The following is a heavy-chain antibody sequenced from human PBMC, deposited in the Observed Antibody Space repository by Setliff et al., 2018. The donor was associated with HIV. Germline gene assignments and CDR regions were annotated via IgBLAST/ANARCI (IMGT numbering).Heavy chain of an antibody. CDR3: ARGTTPLGWFDP. J-gene: IGHJ5*02. Sequence: ASVKVSCKASGYSFTDYYIHWVRQAPGKGLEWMAMVSPFDDGTNYAQKFQGRVTMTRDTSTSTAYMELRSLRSDDTAVYYCARGTTPLGWFDPWGQGTLVTVSS. CDR1: GYSFTDYY. D-gene: IGHD2-2*01. CDR2: VSPFDDGT. V-gene: IGHV1-46*01.